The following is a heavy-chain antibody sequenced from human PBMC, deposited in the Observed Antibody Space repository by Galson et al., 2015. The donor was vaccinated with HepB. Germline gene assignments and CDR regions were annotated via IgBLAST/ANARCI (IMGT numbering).Heavy chain of an antibody. CDR3: VLLRGYDLKPLDY. J-gene: IGHJ4*02. CDR2: ISSSSTTI. D-gene: IGHD5-12*01. CDR1: TFIFSTYS. Sequence: SLRLSCAASTFIFSTYSMNWVRRAPGKGLEWVSYISSSSTTIYYADSVKGRFTISRDNAKNSLYLQMNSLRAEDTAVYYCVLLRGYDLKPLDYWGQGTLVTVSS. V-gene: IGHV3-48*04.